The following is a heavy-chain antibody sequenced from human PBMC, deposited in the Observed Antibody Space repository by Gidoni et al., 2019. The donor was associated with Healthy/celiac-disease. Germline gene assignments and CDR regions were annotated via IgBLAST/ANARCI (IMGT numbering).Heavy chain of an antibody. V-gene: IGHV4-39*01. CDR1: GGSISSSSYY. D-gene: IGHD2-2*01. J-gene: IGHJ5*02. CDR2: VYYRGST. Sequence: QLQLQESGPGLVKPSETLSLTCTVSGGSISSSSYYWGWISQPPGKGLEWLESVYYRGSTYYHPSLKSRVTISVDTSKNQFSRKLSSVTAADTAVYYCASGSSTRPNWFDPWGQGTLVTVSS. CDR3: ASGSSTRPNWFDP.